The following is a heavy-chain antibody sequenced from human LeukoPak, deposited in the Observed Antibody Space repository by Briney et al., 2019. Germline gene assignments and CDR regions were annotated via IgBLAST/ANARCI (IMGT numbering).Heavy chain of an antibody. J-gene: IGHJ4*02. CDR2: IYYSGST. V-gene: IGHV4-30-2*05. CDR1: GGSISSGGYS. CDR3: ARGGGYYYGSGTMNAPSY. Sequence: SETLSLTCAVSGGSISSGGYSWSWIRQPPGKGLEWIGYIYYSGSTYHNPSLESRVTISVDTSKNQFSLKLSSVTAADTAVYYCARGGGYYYGSGTMNAPSYWGQGTLVAVSS. D-gene: IGHD3-10*01.